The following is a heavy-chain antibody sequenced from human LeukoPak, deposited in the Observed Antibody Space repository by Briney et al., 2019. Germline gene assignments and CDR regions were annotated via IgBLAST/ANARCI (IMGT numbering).Heavy chain of an antibody. V-gene: IGHV3-23*01. CDR1: GFTFSNYA. Sequence: GGSLRLSCAASGFTFSNYAMSWVRQAPGKGLEWVSAISDSGGATNCADSVKGRFTISRDNSKNTLYLQMNSLRAEDTAVYYCAKRSCSGGSCNFDYWGQGTPVTVSS. D-gene: IGHD2-15*01. J-gene: IGHJ4*02. CDR3: AKRSCSGGSCNFDY. CDR2: ISDSGGAT.